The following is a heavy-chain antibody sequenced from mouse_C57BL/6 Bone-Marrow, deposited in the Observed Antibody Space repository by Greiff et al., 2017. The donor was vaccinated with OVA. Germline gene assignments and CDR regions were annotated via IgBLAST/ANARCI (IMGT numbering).Heavy chain of an antibody. CDR3: TPGWAY. V-gene: IGHV14-4*01. Sequence: EVKLQESGAGLVGPGASVRLPAPASAFTIKDTNVHWVKQRHEQGLEWIGWMDPEKGYTEYASKFQGKATITSDTSSNTAYLQLSSLTSEDTAVYYCTPGWAYWGQGTLVTVSA. J-gene: IGHJ3*01. CDR1: AFTIKDTN. CDR2: MDPEKGYT.